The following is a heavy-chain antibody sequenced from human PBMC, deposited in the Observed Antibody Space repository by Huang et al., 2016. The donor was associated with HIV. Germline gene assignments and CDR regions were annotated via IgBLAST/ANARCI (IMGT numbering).Heavy chain of an antibody. Sequence: QVQLVQSGAEVKTPGSSVKVSCKASGGTFSKYAISWVRQAPGQGLEWMGGIIPMLGTPNYARKFQGRVTITADDSTSTTYVEVSSRRSEDTALYYCARGQLGSYGDYDVLYWGQGTLVTVSS. CDR3: ARGQLGSYGDYDVLY. CDR1: GGTFSKYA. CDR2: IIPMLGTP. V-gene: IGHV1-69*13. J-gene: IGHJ4*02. D-gene: IGHD4-17*01.